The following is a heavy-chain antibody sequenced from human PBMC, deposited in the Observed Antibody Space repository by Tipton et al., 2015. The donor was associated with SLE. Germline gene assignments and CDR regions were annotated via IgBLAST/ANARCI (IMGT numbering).Heavy chain of an antibody. CDR2: IYYSGST. J-gene: IGHJ4*02. CDR1: GGSISSGGYY. V-gene: IGHV4-31*03. CDR3: ARSEITIFGVVTPYYFDY. D-gene: IGHD3-3*01. Sequence: TLSLTCTVSGGSISSGGYYWSWIRQHPGKGLEWIGYIYYSGSTYYNPSLKSRVTISVDTSKNQFSLKLSSVTAADTAVYYCARSEITIFGVVTPYYFDYWGQGTLVTVSS.